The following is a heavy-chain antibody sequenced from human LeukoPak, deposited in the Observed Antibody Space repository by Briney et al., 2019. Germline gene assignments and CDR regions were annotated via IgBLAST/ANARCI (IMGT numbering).Heavy chain of an antibody. CDR2: INHSGST. J-gene: IGHJ4*02. CDR3: PRGGAYGDY. V-gene: IGHV4-34*01. Sequence: SETLSLTCAVYGGSFSGYYWSGIRQPPGKGLEWIGEINHSGSTNYNPSLKSRVTISVDTSKNQFSLKLSSVTAADTAVYYCPRGGAYGDYWGQGTLVTVSS. D-gene: IGHD4-17*01. CDR1: GGSFSGYY.